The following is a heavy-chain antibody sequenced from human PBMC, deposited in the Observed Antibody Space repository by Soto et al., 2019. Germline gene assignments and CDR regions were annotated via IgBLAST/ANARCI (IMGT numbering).Heavy chain of an antibody. V-gene: IGHV4-30-4*01. CDR2: IYYSGST. J-gene: IGHJ4*02. D-gene: IGHD6-6*01. CDR3: AREATIAARLDS. Sequence: SETLSLTCTVSGGSISSGDYYWSWHRQPPGKGLEWIGYIYYSGSTYYNPSLKSRVTISVDTSKNQFSLKLSSVTAADTAVYYCAREATIAARLDSWGQGTLVTVSS. CDR1: GGSISSGDYY.